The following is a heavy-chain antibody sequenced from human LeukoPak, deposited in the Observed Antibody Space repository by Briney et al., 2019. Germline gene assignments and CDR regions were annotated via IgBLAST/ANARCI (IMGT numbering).Heavy chain of an antibody. V-gene: IGHV3-43D*03. J-gene: IGHJ4*02. CDR2: ISWDGGST. Sequence: GGSLRLSCAASGFTFSTYAMHWVRQAPGKGLEWVSLISWDGGSTYYADSVKGRFTISRDNSKNSLYLQMNSLRAEDTAVYYCARTYSSSWTGPKDYFDYWGQGTLVTVSS. CDR3: ARTYSSSWTGPKDYFDY. D-gene: IGHD6-13*01. CDR1: GFTFSTYA.